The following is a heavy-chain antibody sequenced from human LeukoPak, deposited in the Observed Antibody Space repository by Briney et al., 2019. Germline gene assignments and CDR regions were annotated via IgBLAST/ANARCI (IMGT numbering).Heavy chain of an antibody. Sequence: GGSLRLSCAASGFTFSSYAMSWVRQAPGKGLEWVSAISGSGGSTYYADSVKGRFTISRDNSKNTLYLQMTSLRAEDTAVYYCARSIQLWEPFDYWGQGTLVTVSS. CDR1: GFTFSSYA. D-gene: IGHD5-18*01. CDR3: ARSIQLWEPFDY. CDR2: ISGSGGST. V-gene: IGHV3-23*01. J-gene: IGHJ4*02.